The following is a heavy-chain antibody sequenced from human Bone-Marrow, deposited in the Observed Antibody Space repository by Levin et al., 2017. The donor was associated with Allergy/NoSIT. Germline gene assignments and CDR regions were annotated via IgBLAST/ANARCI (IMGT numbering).Heavy chain of an antibody. D-gene: IGHD4-17*01. Sequence: GESLKISCAASGFTFSSYAMHWVRQAPGKGLEWVAVISYDGSNKYYADSVKGRFTISRDNSKNTLYLQMNSLRAEDTAVYYCARDAPFTVTTFRYYFDYWGQGTLVTVSS. CDR1: GFTFSSYA. CDR3: ARDAPFTVTTFRYYFDY. CDR2: ISYDGSNK. V-gene: IGHV3-30-3*01. J-gene: IGHJ4*02.